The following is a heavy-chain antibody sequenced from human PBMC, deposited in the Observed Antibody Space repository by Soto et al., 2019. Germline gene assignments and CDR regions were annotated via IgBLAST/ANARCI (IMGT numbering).Heavy chain of an antibody. Sequence: GGSLRLSCAASGFTFSSYAMSWVRQAPGKGLEWVSAISGSGGSTYYADSVKGRFTISRDNSKNTLYLQMNSLRAEDTAVYYCAKVGQWELLLPLFFFDYWGQGTLVTVSS. J-gene: IGHJ4*02. D-gene: IGHD1-26*01. V-gene: IGHV3-23*01. CDR2: ISGSGGST. CDR1: GFTFSSYA. CDR3: AKVGQWELLLPLFFFDY.